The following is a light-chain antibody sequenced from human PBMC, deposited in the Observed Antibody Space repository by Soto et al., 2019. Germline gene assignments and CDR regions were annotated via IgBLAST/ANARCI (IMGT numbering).Light chain of an antibody. Sequence: DIQMTQFPSSLSASVGDRVNITCRASQGISTWLAWYQQKPERAPKSLIYAASRLQSGVPPRFSGSGSETDFTLTISSLPPEDFATYYCQQYNRYPRTFGQGTKVEIK. V-gene: IGKV1D-16*01. J-gene: IGKJ1*01. CDR3: QQYNRYPRT. CDR2: AAS. CDR1: QGISTW.